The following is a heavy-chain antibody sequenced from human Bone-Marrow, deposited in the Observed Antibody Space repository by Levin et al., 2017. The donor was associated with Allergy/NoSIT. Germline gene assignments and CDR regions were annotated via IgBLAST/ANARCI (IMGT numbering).Heavy chain of an antibody. V-gene: IGHV1-8*01. CDR3: ASYSIVGATQTYYYYGMDV. D-gene: IGHD1-26*01. CDR1: GYTFTSYD. Sequence: GESLKISCKASGYTFTSYDINWVRQATGQGLEWMGWMNPNSGNTGYAQKFQGRVTMTRNTSISTAYMELSSLRSEDTAVYYCASYSIVGATQTYYYYGMDVWGQGTTVTVSS. CDR2: MNPNSGNT. J-gene: IGHJ6*02.